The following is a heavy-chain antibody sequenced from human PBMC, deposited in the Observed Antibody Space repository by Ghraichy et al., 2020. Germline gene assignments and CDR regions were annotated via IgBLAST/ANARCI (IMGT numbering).Heavy chain of an antibody. Sequence: SQTLSLTCTVSGGSISSYYWSWIRQPAGKGLEWIGRIHTSGSTNYNSSLKSRVTMSLDTSKNQFSLKVNSVTAADTAVYYCARGITIFGVAYWGQGTLVTVSS. D-gene: IGHD3-3*01. CDR1: GGSISSYY. J-gene: IGHJ4*02. CDR2: IHTSGST. CDR3: ARGITIFGVAY. V-gene: IGHV4-4*07.